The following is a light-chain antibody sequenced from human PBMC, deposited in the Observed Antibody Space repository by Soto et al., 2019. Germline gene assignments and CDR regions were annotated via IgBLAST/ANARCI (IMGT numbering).Light chain of an antibody. CDR1: QSVLYSSNNKNY. CDR3: QQYYSTPPTWT. Sequence: DIVMTQSPDSLAVCLGERATINCKSSQSVLYSSNNKNYLAWYQQKPGQPPKLLIYWASTRESGVPDRFSGSGSGTDFTLTISRLQAEHAAVYYCQQYYSTPPTWTFGQGTKVDIK. J-gene: IGKJ1*01. CDR2: WAS. V-gene: IGKV4-1*01.